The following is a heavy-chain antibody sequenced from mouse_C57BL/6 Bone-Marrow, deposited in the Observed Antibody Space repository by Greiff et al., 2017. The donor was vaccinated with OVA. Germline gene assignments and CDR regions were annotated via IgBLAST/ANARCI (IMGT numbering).Heavy chain of an antibody. Sequence: EVQLQQSGAELVRPGASVKLSCTASGFNITDDYMHWVKQRPEQGLEWIGWIDPENGDTEYASKFQGKATITADTSSNTAYLQLSSLTSEDTAVYYCTHYDGSNYWYFDVWGTGTTVTVSS. J-gene: IGHJ1*03. CDR1: GFNITDDY. V-gene: IGHV14-4*01. CDR3: THYDGSNYWYFDV. CDR2: IDPENGDT. D-gene: IGHD1-1*01.